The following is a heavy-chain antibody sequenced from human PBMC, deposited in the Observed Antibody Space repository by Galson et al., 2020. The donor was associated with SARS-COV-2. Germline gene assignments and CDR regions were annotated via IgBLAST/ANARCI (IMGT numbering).Heavy chain of an antibody. CDR1: GFTFSSYA. CDR3: AKDKSSIFGVENDYYYYGMDV. Sequence: GESLKISCAASGFTFSSYAMSWVRQAPGKGLEWVSAISGSGGSTYYADSVKGRFTISRDNSKNTLYLQMNSLRAEDTAVYYCAKDKSSIFGVENDYYYYGMDVWGQGTTVTVSS. J-gene: IGHJ6*02. V-gene: IGHV3-23*01. D-gene: IGHD3-3*01. CDR2: ISGSGGST.